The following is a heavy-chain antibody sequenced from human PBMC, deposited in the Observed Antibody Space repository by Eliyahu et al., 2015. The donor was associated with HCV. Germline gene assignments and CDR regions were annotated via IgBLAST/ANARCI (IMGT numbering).Heavy chain of an antibody. V-gene: IGHV4-34*01. D-gene: IGHD4-17*01. Sequence: QVQLQQWGAGLLKPSETLSLTCAVYGGSFSGYYWSWIRQPPGKGLEWIGEINHSGSTNYNPSLKSRVTISVDTSKNQFSLKLSSVTAADTAVYYCARVTETTVSGMDVWGQGTTVTVSS. CDR3: ARVTETTVSGMDV. CDR2: INHSGST. CDR1: GGSFSGYY. J-gene: IGHJ6*02.